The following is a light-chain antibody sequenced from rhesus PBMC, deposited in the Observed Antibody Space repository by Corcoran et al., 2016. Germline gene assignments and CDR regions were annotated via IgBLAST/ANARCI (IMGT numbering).Light chain of an antibody. J-gene: IGKJ4*01. CDR2: AAS. CDR1: QGISSY. V-gene: IGKV1-25*01. CDR3: QQHNSYPLT. Sequence: DIQMTQSPSSLSASVGDRVTITCRASQGISSYLAWYQQKPGKAPKLLIYAASTLQIGVPSRFSGSGSGTVFTPTISSLQPEDLATYYCQQHNSYPLTFGGGTKVELK.